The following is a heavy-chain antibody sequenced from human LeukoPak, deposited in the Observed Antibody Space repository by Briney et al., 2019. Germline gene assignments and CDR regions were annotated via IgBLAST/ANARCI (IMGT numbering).Heavy chain of an antibody. CDR2: IWYDGSNK. V-gene: IGHV3-33*08. D-gene: IGHD4-17*01. CDR3: ARDIPYYGDYVGYFDY. CDR1: GFTFSSYA. J-gene: IGHJ4*02. Sequence: GGSLRLSCAASGFTFSSYAMHWVRQAPGKGLEWVAVIWYDGSNKYYADSVKGRFTISRDNSKNTLYLQMNSLRAEDTAVYYCARDIPYYGDYVGYFDYWGQGTLVTVSS.